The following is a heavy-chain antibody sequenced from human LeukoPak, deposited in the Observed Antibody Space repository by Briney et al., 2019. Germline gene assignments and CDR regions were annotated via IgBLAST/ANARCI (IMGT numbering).Heavy chain of an antibody. Sequence: GASVKVSCKASGYTFTGYYMHWVRQAPGQGLEWMGWINPNSGGTNYAQKFQGRVIMTRDTSISTAYMELSRLRSDDTAVYYCARDYCSSTSCSFYFDYWGQGTLVTVSS. CDR3: ARDYCSSTSCSFYFDY. CDR1: GYTFTGYY. D-gene: IGHD2-2*01. V-gene: IGHV1-2*02. J-gene: IGHJ4*02. CDR2: INPNSGGT.